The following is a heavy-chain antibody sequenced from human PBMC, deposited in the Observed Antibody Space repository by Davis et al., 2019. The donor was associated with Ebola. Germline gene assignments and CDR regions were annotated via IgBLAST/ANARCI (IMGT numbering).Heavy chain of an antibody. J-gene: IGHJ6*02. D-gene: IGHD1-14*01. CDR3: ARTRSHRSIPRTPAYYYGMDV. V-gene: IGHV3-11*06. CDR2: ISSSSSYT. CDR1: GFTFSDYY. Sequence: GGSLRLSCAASGFTFSDYYMSWIRQAPGKGLEWVSYISSSSSYTNYADSVKGRFTISRDNAKNSLYLQMNSLRAEDTAVYYCARTRSHRSIPRTPAYYYGMDVWGQGTTVTVS.